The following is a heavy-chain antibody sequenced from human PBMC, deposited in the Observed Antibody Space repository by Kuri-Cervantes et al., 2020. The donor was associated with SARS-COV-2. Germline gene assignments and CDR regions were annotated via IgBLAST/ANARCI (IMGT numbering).Heavy chain of an antibody. Sequence: LSLTCAASGFTFRDYYMSWIRQAPGKGLEWVSYISSSGGVIYQAESVEGRFSIFRDNARNSVYLQMNSLRDEDTAIYYCARATGYSSSWYYFDYWGQGIRVTDSS. CDR2: ISSSGGVI. CDR3: ARATGYSSSWYYFDY. J-gene: IGHJ4*02. V-gene: IGHV3-11*04. D-gene: IGHD6-13*01. CDR1: GFTFRDYY.